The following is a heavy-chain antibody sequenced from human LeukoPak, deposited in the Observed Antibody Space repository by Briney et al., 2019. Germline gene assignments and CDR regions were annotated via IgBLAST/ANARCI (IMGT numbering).Heavy chain of an antibody. CDR2: IWFDGSNK. CDR3: VRDPSGSGFAFDS. Sequence: GGSLRLSYAASGFIFSNDAMHWVRQAPGKGLEWVAFIWFDGSNKHYADSVKGRFTISRDNSEDTLYLQMNSLRAEDTAVYYCVRDPSGSGFAFDSWGQGALVTVSS. CDR1: GFIFSNDA. V-gene: IGHV3-33*01. D-gene: IGHD1-1*01. J-gene: IGHJ4*02.